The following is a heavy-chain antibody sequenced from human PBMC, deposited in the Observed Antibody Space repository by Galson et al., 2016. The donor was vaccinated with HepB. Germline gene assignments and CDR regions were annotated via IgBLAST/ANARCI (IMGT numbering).Heavy chain of an antibody. Sequence: ETLSLTCTVSGASISGTEYYWGWIRQPPGGGLEWIGSFYYTDDTYYNPSLKSRVAMSVDRSKNQFSLRLDSVTAADTGVYYCATGIVVAGKMYYYYMDVWGKGTAVTVSS. J-gene: IGHJ6*03. V-gene: IGHV4-39*01. CDR3: ATGIVVAGKMYYYYMDV. CDR1: GASISGTEYY. D-gene: IGHD6-19*01. CDR2: FYYTDDT.